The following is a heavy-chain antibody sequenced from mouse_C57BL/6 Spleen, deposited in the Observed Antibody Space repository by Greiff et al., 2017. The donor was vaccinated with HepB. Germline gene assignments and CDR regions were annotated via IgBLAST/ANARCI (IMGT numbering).Heavy chain of an antibody. CDR1: GYTFTSYW. J-gene: IGHJ3*01. Sequence: EVQLQQSGTVLARPGASVKMSCKTSGYTFTSYWMHWVKQRPGQGLEWIGDIYPGNSDTSYNQKFKGKAKLTAVTSASAAYMELSNLTNVDSAVYYGTTGYDYDGVFAYWGQGTLVTVSA. V-gene: IGHV1-5*01. CDR3: TTGYDYDGVFAY. D-gene: IGHD2-4*01. CDR2: IYPGNSDT.